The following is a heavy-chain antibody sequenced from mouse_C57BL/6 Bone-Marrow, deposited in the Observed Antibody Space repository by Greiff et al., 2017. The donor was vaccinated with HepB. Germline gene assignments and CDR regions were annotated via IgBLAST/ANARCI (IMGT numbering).Heavy chain of an antibody. Sequence: QVQLKQPGAELVMPGASVKLSCKASGYTFTSYWMHWVKQRPGQGLEWIGEIDPSDSYTNYNQKFKGKSTLTVDKSSSTAYMQLSSLTSEDSAVYYCAITVVGAMDYWGQGTSVTVSS. CDR2: IDPSDSYT. CDR3: AITVVGAMDY. J-gene: IGHJ4*01. D-gene: IGHD1-1*01. CDR1: GYTFTSYW. V-gene: IGHV1-69*01.